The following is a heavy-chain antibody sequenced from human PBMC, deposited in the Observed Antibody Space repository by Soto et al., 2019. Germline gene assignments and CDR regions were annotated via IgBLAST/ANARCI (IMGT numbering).Heavy chain of an antibody. Sequence: GASVKVSCKASGYTFTSYGISWVRQAPGQGLEWMGWISAYNGNTNYAQKLQGRVTMTTDTSTSTAYMELRSLRSDDTAVYYCARDQWSGYYVPNTAWFDPWGQGTLVTVS. V-gene: IGHV1-18*04. D-gene: IGHD3-3*01. CDR2: ISAYNGNT. CDR3: ARDQWSGYYVPNTAWFDP. J-gene: IGHJ5*02. CDR1: GYTFTSYG.